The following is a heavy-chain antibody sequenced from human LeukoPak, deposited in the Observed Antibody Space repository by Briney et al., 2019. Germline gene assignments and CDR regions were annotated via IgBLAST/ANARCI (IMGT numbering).Heavy chain of an antibody. CDR3: ASSITMIVVVTPAPNFDY. V-gene: IGHV1-2*02. D-gene: IGHD3-22*01. Sequence: ASVKVSCKASGYTFTDYFMHWVRQAPGQGLEWMGWINPNSGERKYAQKFQGRVTMTRDTSISTAYMELSRLRSDDTAVYYCASSITMIVVVTPAPNFDYWGQGTLVTVSS. CDR1: GYTFTDYF. CDR2: INPNSGER. J-gene: IGHJ4*02.